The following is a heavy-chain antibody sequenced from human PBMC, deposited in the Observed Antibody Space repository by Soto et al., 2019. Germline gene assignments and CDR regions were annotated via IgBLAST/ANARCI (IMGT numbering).Heavy chain of an antibody. J-gene: IGHJ4*02. D-gene: IGHD4-17*01. CDR3: AKDLTSPLLYGDTHWTYFDY. V-gene: IGHV3-30*18. Sequence: QVQLVESGGGVVQPGRSLRLSCAASGFTFSSYGMHWVRQAPGKGLEWVAVISYDGSNKYYADSVKGRFTISRDNSKNTLYLQMNSLRAEDTAVYYCAKDLTSPLLYGDTHWTYFDYWGQGTLVTVSS. CDR2: ISYDGSNK. CDR1: GFTFSSYG.